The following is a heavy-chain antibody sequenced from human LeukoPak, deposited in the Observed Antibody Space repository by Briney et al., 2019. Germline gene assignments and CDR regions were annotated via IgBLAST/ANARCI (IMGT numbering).Heavy chain of an antibody. CDR2: IYFGGST. CDR3: ARVEMATIVPDY. J-gene: IGHJ4*02. CDR1: GGSISSYY. Sequence: SETLSLTCTVSGGSISSYYWGWIRQPPGKGLEYIGRIYFGGSTSYNPSLESRVSMSVDTSKNQFSLKLSSVTAADTAVYYCARVEMATIVPDYWGQGTLVTVSS. V-gene: IGHV4-39*01. D-gene: IGHD5-24*01.